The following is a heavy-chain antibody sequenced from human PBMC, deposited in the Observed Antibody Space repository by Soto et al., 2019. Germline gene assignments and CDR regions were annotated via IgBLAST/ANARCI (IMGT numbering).Heavy chain of an antibody. CDR2: IYYSGST. V-gene: IGHV4-30-4*08. J-gene: IGHJ4*02. D-gene: IGHD3-22*01. CDR3: ARVPFYDSSGRSYYFDY. Sequence: TLSLTCTVSGGSISSSSYYWGWIRQPPGKGLEWIGYIYYSGSTYYNPSLKSRVIISVDTSKNQFSLKLSSVTAADTAVYYCARVPFYDSSGRSYYFDYWGQGTLLTVSS. CDR1: GGSISSSSYY.